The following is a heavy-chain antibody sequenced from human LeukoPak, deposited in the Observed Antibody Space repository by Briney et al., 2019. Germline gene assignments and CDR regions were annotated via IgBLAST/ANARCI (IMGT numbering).Heavy chain of an antibody. D-gene: IGHD2-2*01. CDR2: TYYRSKWYN. Sequence: SQTLSLTCAISGDSVSSNSAAWNWIRQSPSRGLEWLGRTYYRSKWYNDYAVSVKSRITINPDTSKNQFSLQLNSVTPEDTAGYSCARTNADILVLQVVSYYFAYGGKEPLFTSPQ. CDR3: ARTNADILVLQVVSYYFAY. CDR1: GDSVSSNSAA. J-gene: IGHJ4*02. V-gene: IGHV6-1*01.